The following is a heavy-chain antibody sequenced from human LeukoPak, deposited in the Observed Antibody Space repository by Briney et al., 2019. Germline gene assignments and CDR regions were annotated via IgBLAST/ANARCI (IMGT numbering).Heavy chain of an antibody. V-gene: IGHV3-30*01. CDR3: ARDGLKYMDV. Sequence: GGSLRLSCAASGFTFGSYAMHWVRQAPGKGLEWVAVISYHGSNKYYADPVKGRFTISRDNSKNTLYLQMNSLRAEDTAVYYCARDGLKYMDVWGKGTTVTVSS. D-gene: IGHD2-2*03. CDR1: GFTFGSYA. J-gene: IGHJ6*03. CDR2: ISYHGSNK.